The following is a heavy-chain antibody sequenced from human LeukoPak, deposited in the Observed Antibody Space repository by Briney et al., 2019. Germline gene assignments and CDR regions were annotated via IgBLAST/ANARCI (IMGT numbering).Heavy chain of an antibody. Sequence: SETLSLTCAVYGGSFSGYYWSWIRQLPGKGLEWIGEINHSGSTNYNPSLKSRVTISVDTSKNQFSLKLSSVTAADTAVYYCARGYITMVRGVPYYYYGMDVWGQGTTVTVSS. CDR2: INHSGST. V-gene: IGHV4-34*01. CDR3: ARGYITMVRGVPYYYYGMDV. CDR1: GGSFSGYY. D-gene: IGHD3-10*01. J-gene: IGHJ6*02.